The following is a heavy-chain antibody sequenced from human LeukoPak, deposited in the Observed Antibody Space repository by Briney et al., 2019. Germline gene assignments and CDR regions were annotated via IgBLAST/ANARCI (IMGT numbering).Heavy chain of an antibody. V-gene: IGHV1-8*01. CDR3: ARAQRSSYAFDI. CDR1: GYTFTSYD. Sequence: ASVKVSCKASGYTFTSYDINWVRQATGQGLEWMGWMNPNSGNTGYAQKFQGRVTMTRNTSISTAYMELSSLRSEDTAVYYCARAQRSSYAFDIWGQGTMVTVSS. CDR2: MNPNSGNT. J-gene: IGHJ3*02.